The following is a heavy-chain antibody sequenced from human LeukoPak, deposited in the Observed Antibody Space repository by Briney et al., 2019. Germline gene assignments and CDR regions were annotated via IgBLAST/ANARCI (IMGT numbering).Heavy chain of an antibody. CDR3: VRARTTVPNLFDY. CDR1: GFTFSSHW. V-gene: IGHV3-74*01. D-gene: IGHD4-17*01. CDR2: INGDEKST. Sequence: PGGTLRLSCAACGFTFSSHWMHGARQGPGKGLVWVSRINGDEKSTAYADSVKGRFTISRDNVKNTLYLQMNSLRADDTAVYYCVRARTTVPNLFDYWGRGTLVSVSS. J-gene: IGHJ4*02.